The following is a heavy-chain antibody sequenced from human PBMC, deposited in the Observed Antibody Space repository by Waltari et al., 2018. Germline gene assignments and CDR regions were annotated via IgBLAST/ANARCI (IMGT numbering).Heavy chain of an antibody. CDR2: IYYTGST. J-gene: IGHJ5*02. V-gene: IGHV4-59*01. D-gene: IGHD2-21*02. CDR3: ARGGGGDWEWFDP. CDR1: GGPIRGFY. Sequence: QVQLQESGPSLLKPSEALSLLWTVSGGPIRGFYWSWVRQPPGKGLDWIGYIYYTGSTNFNPSLKSRVTMSVDTSKNQFSLKLSSVTAADTAFYYCARGGGGDWEWFDPWGQGTLVTVSS.